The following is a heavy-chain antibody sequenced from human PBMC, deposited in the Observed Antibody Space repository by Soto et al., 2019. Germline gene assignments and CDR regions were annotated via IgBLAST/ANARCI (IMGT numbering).Heavy chain of an antibody. CDR2: ISARADAK. Sequence: GGSLRLSCTASGLTFNDSAMTWVRQAPGKGLEWVSGISARADAKYYAASVRGRFTIFRDNSRRTVSLQMNSLRVDDTAVYYCARSTEWELRPQPWFDPWGQGTLVTVSS. CDR3: ARSTEWELRPQPWFDP. J-gene: IGHJ5*02. CDR1: GLTFNDSA. V-gene: IGHV3-23*01. D-gene: IGHD1-26*01.